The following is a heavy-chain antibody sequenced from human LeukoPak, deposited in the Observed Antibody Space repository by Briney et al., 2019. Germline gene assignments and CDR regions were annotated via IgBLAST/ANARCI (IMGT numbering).Heavy chain of an antibody. CDR3: ARHSGPRIAVAGTKIFAFDI. J-gene: IGHJ3*02. CDR2: IYYSGST. CDR1: GGYISSSSYY. V-gene: IGHV4-39*01. Sequence: SETLSLTCTVSGGYISSSSYYWGWIRQPPGKGLEWIGSIYYSGSTYYNPSLKSRVTISVYTSKNQSSLKLSSVTAADTAVYYCARHSGPRIAVAGTKIFAFDIWGQGTMVTVSS. D-gene: IGHD6-19*01.